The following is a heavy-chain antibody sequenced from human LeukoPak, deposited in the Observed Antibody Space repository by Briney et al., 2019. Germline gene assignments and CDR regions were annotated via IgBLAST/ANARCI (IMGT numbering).Heavy chain of an antibody. V-gene: IGHV3-9*01. D-gene: IGHD3-10*02. CDR3: AELGITMIGGV. CDR2: ISWNSGSI. J-gene: IGHJ6*04. Sequence: PGGSLRLSCAASGFTFDDYAMHWVRQAPGKGPEWISGISWNSGSIGYADSVKGRFTISRDNAKNSLYLQMNSLRAEDTAGYYCAELGITMIGGVWGKGTTVTISS. CDR1: GFTFDDYA.